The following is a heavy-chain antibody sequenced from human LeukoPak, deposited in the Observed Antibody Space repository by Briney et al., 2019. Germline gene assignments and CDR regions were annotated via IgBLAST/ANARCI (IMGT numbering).Heavy chain of an antibody. CDR3: ARVACGDHQYFHH. J-gene: IGHJ1*01. Sequence: GGSLRLSCAASGFTFSSYWMHWVRQGPGKGLVWVSVIYSGGTTYYADSVKGRFTISRDHSKNTLYLQMSSLRAEDTAVYYCARVACGDHQYFHHWGQGTLVTVSS. V-gene: IGHV3-53*01. CDR2: IYSGGTT. CDR1: GFTFSSYW. D-gene: IGHD4-17*01.